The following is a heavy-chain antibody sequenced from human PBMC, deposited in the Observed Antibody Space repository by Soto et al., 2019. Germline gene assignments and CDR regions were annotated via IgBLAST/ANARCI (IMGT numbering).Heavy chain of an antibody. V-gene: IGHV1-18*01. CDR2: ISAYNGNT. CDR1: GYTFTSYG. CDR3: ARVGYCSSTSCPGGGWFDP. D-gene: IGHD2-2*01. Sequence: ASVKVSCKASGYTFTSYGISWVRQAPGQGLEWMGWISAYNGNTNYAQKLQGRVTMTTDTSTSTAYMELRSLRSDDTAVYYCARVGYCSSTSCPGGGWFDPWGQGTLVTVSS. J-gene: IGHJ5*02.